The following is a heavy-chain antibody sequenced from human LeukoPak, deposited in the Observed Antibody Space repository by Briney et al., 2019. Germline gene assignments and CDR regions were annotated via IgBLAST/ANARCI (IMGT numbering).Heavy chain of an antibody. V-gene: IGHV1-2*02. J-gene: IGHJ5*02. CDR1: GYTFTGYY. D-gene: IGHD1-1*01. Sequence: GASVKVSCKASGYTFTGYYMHWVRQAPGQGLEWMGWINPNSGGTNYAQKFQGRVTMTRDTSISTAYMELSRLRSDDTAVYYCARDRGAGNEYNWFDPWGQGTLVTVSS. CDR2: INPNSGGT. CDR3: ARDRGAGNEYNWFDP.